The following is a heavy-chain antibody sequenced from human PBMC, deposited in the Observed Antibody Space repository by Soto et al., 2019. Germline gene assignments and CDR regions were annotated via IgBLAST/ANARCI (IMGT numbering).Heavy chain of an antibody. CDR2: ISGSGGST. V-gene: IGHV3-23*01. J-gene: IGHJ6*02. CDR3: AKDPGFLTRPYYYYGMDV. Sequence: PGGSLRLSCAASGFTFSSYAMSWVRQAPGKGLEWVSAISGSGGSTYYADSVKGRFTISRDNSKNTLYLQMNSLRAEDTAVYYCAKDPGFLTRPYYYYGMDVWGQGTTVTVSS. CDR1: GFTFSSYA.